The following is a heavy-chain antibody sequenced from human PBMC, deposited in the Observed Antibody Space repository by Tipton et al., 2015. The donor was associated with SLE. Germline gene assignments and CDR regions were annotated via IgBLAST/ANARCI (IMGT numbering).Heavy chain of an antibody. Sequence: SLRLSCAASGLTLSNNYMSWVRQAPGKGLEWASVIFAGGSTYYADSVKGRFTISRDNSENTLYLQMDSLRIEDTAIYYCATMDLVWFGESYCEHWGQGTLVTVSS. CDR2: IFAGGST. V-gene: IGHV3-66*02. CDR3: ATMDLVWFGESYCEH. J-gene: IGHJ4*02. CDR1: GLTLSNNY. D-gene: IGHD3-10*01.